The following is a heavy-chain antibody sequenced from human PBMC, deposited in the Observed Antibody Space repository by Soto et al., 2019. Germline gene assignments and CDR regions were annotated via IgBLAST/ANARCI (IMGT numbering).Heavy chain of an antibody. CDR1: GFTFDDYA. Sequence: EVQLVESGGGLVQPGRSLRLSCAASGFTFDDYAMHWVRQAPGKGLEWVSGISWNSGSIGYADSVKGRFTISRDNAKNSLYRQMNSLRAEDTALYYCALGAYSSGGRFDYWGQGSLVTVSS. V-gene: IGHV3-9*01. D-gene: IGHD6-19*01. CDR2: ISWNSGSI. CDR3: ALGAYSSGGRFDY. J-gene: IGHJ4*02.